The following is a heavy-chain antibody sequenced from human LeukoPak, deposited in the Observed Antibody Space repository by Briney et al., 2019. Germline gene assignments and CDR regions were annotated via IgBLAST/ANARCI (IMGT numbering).Heavy chain of an antibody. CDR3: ARTSPTSHFDF. V-gene: IGHV3-74*01. J-gene: IGHJ4*02. CDR1: GFTFTTYW. D-gene: IGHD3-16*01. CDR2: INGDGRSS. Sequence: GGSLRLSCAASGFTFTTYWMHWVRQAPGKGLVWVSRINGDGRSSNYADSVKGRFTISRDNARNTLYLQMNSLRAEDTALYYCARTSPTSHFDFWGQGTLVTVSS.